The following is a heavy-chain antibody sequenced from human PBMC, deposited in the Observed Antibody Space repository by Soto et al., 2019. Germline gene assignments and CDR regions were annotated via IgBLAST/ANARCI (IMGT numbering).Heavy chain of an antibody. D-gene: IGHD2-15*01. CDR2: INHSGST. CDR3: ARGWGYCSGGSCYKDYYYYMDV. V-gene: IGHV4-34*01. Sequence: QVQLQQWGAGLLKPSETLSLTCAVYGGSFSGYYWSWIRQPPGKGLEWIGEINHSGSTNYNPSLKSRVPISVDTSKNQFSLKLSSVTAADTAVYYCARGWGYCSGGSCYKDYYYYMDVWGKGTTVTVSS. CDR1: GGSFSGYY. J-gene: IGHJ6*03.